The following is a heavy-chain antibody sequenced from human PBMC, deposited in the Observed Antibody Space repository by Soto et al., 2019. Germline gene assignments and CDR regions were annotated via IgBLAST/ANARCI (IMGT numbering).Heavy chain of an antibody. CDR1: GFSVSATKY. CDR3: ARANDLNAFDM. Sequence: EVQLVESGGGLVQPGGSLRLSCVASGFSVSATKYMNWLRQAPDKGLEWVSVIYSGGTYYYADSVKGRFTISRHDSKNTLYLQMDSLRPEDTALYFCARANDLNAFDMWGQGTMVTVSS. V-gene: IGHV3-53*04. CDR2: IYSGGTY. J-gene: IGHJ3*02.